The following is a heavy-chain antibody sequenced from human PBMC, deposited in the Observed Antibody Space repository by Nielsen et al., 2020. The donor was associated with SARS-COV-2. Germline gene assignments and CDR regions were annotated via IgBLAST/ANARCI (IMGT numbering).Heavy chain of an antibody. J-gene: IGHJ3*02. D-gene: IGHD3-10*01. CDR3: AKISWYYYGEDAFGI. CDR1: GFTFSSYS. Sequence: GESLKISCAASGFTFSSYSMHWVRQAPGKGLEWVAVISYDGSNKYYADSVKGRFTISRDNSKNTLYLQMNSLRAEDTAVYYCAKISWYYYGEDAFGIWGQGTMVTVSS. CDR2: ISYDGSNK. V-gene: IGHV3-30*18.